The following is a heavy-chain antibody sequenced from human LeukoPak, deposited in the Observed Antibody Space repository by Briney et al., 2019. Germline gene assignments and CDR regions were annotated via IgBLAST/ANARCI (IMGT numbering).Heavy chain of an antibody. V-gene: IGHV4-59*08. CDR1: GDSISSYY. CDR2: IYYSGST. CDR3: ARTGGSGYYDSSGYNWFDP. J-gene: IGHJ5*02. Sequence: SETLSLTCTVSGDSISSYYWSWIRQPPGKGLEWIGYIYYSGSTYYNPSLKSRVTISVDTSKNQFSLKLSSVTAADTAVYYCARTGGSGYYDSSGYNWFDPWGQGTLVTVSS. D-gene: IGHD3-22*01.